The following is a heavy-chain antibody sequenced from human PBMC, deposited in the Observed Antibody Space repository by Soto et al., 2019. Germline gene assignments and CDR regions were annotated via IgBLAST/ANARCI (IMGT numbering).Heavy chain of an antibody. Sequence: QVQLVQSGAEVKHSGASMKVSCKASGYTFTSNYLHWIRQAPGQGREWMGTINPGIGSTTYAENFQGRVAMTRDTSTSTVHLELSSLRFEDTAVYYCALQYCTGTSCYPYFDYWGQGTLITVSS. J-gene: IGHJ4*02. D-gene: IGHD2-2*01. CDR3: ALQYCTGTSCYPYFDY. CDR1: GYTFTSNY. CDR2: INPGIGST. V-gene: IGHV1-46*01.